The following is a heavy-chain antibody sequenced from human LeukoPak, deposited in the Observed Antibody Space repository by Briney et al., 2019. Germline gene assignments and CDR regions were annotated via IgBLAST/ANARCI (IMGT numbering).Heavy chain of an antibody. V-gene: IGHV3-23*01. J-gene: IGHJ4*02. CDR3: ARVGSGRYYFDY. Sequence: GGSLRLSCAASGFTFSSYAMSWVRQAPGKGLEWVSAISGSGGSTYYADSVKGRFTISRDNSKNTLYLQMGSLRAEDMAVYYCARVGSGRYYFDYWGQGTLVTVSS. CDR1: GFTFSSYA. D-gene: IGHD6-19*01. CDR2: ISGSGGST.